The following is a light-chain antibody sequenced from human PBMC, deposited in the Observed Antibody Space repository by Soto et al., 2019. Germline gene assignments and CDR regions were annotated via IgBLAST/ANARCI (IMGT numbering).Light chain of an antibody. CDR1: QGVSSW. CDR2: ATS. V-gene: IGKV1-12*01. Sequence: DIQMTQSPSSVSASVGDRVTITCRASQGVSSWLACYQQKPGEAPKLLVYATSSWQSGVPSRFSGSGSGTYFTLTISSLQPEDFATYYCQQANSFPLTFGGGTKVDIK. CDR3: QQANSFPLT. J-gene: IGKJ4*01.